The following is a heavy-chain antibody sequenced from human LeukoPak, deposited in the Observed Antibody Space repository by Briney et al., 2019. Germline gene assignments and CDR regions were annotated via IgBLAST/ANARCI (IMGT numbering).Heavy chain of an antibody. J-gene: IGHJ4*02. V-gene: IGHV4-4*02. CDR2: IYHSGSP. CDR1: GGSISSNNW. D-gene: IGHD1-1*01. CDR3: ARVNINNWHSCDY. Sequence: SGTLSLTCAVSGGSISSNNWWGWVRQPPGKGLEWIGEIYHSGSPNYNPSLKSRVTISVDKSRNHFSLSLSSVTAADTAVYYCARVNINNWHSCDYWGQGTLVTVSS.